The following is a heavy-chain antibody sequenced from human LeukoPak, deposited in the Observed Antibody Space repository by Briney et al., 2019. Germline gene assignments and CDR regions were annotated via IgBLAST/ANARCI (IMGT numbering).Heavy chain of an antibody. V-gene: IGHV3-53*01. CDR1: GFNVNDNY. D-gene: IGHD6-19*01. CDR3: SSGGWTRVAYYSYDFLDV. CDR2: LYSSGST. J-gene: IGHJ6*03. Sequence: GGSLRLSCAASGFNVNDNYVAWVRQAPGKGLEWVALLYSSGSTYYSDSVTGRFTISRDSSKNTVYLQMNTLRVEDAAVYYCSSGGWTRVAYYSYDFLDVWGKGTTATISS.